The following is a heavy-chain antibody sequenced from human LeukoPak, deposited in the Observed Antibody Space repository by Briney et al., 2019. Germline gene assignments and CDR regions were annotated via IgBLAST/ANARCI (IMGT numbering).Heavy chain of an antibody. CDR3: ARDLLAMIPSFSAEY. D-gene: IGHD5-12*01. CDR1: GYTFTSYG. J-gene: IGHJ4*02. Sequence: ASVKVSCKASGYTFTSYGISWVRQAPGQGLEWMGSISANNGNTIYAQKLQGRVTMTTDTSTSTAYMELRSLRSDDTAVYYCARDLLAMIPSFSAEYWGQGTLVTVSS. CDR2: ISANNGNT. V-gene: IGHV1-18*01.